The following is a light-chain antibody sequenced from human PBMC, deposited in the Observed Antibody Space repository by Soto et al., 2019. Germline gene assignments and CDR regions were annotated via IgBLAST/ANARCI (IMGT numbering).Light chain of an antibody. CDR1: SSDVGGYNY. J-gene: IGLJ3*02. CDR3: SSYTRSATWV. V-gene: IGLV2-14*01. CDR2: EVI. Sequence: QSALTQPASVSGSPGQSITISCTGTSSDVGGYNYVSWYQQYPGKVPKVMIYEVIKRPSGVSSRFSGSKSGNTASLTISGLQAEDEADYYCSSYTRSATWVFGGGTKLTVL.